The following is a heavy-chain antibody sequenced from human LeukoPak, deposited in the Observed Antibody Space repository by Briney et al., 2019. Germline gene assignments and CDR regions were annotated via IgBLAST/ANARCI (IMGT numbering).Heavy chain of an antibody. CDR2: ISGSASLT. D-gene: IGHD6-13*01. CDR3: AKKRIAAAGKNDFDY. J-gene: IGHJ4*02. CDR1: GFTFSSYA. Sequence: GGSLRLSCAASGFTFSSYAVSWVRQAPGKGLVWVSLISGSASLTYYADSVKGRFTISRDNSKNTVYLRMNSLRVEDTAVYHCAKKRIAAAGKNDFDYWGQGTLVTVSS. V-gene: IGHV3-23*01.